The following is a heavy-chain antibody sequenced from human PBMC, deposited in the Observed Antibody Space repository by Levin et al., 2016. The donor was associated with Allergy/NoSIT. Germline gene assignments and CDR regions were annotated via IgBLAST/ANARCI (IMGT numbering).Heavy chain of an antibody. CDR1: GFTFSGYW. J-gene: IGHJ4*02. CDR2: ISPTGSDT. CDR3: ARGGDGYGNFDY. D-gene: IGHD5-24*01. Sequence: GGSLRLSCAASGFTFSGYWMHWVRQAPGKGLVWVSRISPTGSDTYYADSVKGRFTISRDNAKNTLYLQMNSLGAEDTAVYYCARGGDGYGNFDYWGQGTLVTVSS. V-gene: IGHV3-74*01.